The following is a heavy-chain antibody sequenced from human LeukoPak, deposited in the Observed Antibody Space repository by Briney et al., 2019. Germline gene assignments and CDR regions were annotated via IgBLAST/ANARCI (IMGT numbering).Heavy chain of an antibody. CDR2: ISSSSSTI. J-gene: IGHJ4*02. V-gene: IGHV3-48*01. D-gene: IGHD6-6*01. CDR3: ARDLLGYSTSYYFDF. Sequence: PGGSLRLSCAASGFTFSSYSMNWARQAPGKGLEWVSYISSSSSTIYADSVRGRFTISRDNAKNSLYLQMNSLRAEDTAAYYCARDLLGYSTSYYFDFWGQGTLVTVSS. CDR1: GFTFSSYS.